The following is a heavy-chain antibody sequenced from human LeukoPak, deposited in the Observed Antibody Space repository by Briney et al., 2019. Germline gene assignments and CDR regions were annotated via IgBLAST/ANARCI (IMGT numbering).Heavy chain of an antibody. CDR2: IYRSGGT. V-gene: IGHV4-34*01. CDR3: ARERVGSKVASPHYRSSTSCYSWFDP. CDR1: GGSFSGYY. D-gene: IGHD2-2*01. Sequence: KPSETLSLTCAVYGGSFSGYYWSWIRQPPGKGLEWIGEIYRSGGTNYNPSLKSRVTISVDMSKNQFSLKLSSVTAADTAVYYCARERVGSKVASPHYRSSTSCYSWFDPWGQGTLVTVSS. J-gene: IGHJ5*02.